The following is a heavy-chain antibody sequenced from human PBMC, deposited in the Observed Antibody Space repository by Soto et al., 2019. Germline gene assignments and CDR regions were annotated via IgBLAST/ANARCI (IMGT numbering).Heavy chain of an antibody. V-gene: IGHV3-7*01. Sequence: EVQLAESGGGLVQPGGSLRLTVTASGLTFSGYWMNWVRQAPGKGLEWVANINQDGSGKYYVDSVKGRFTISRDNPKNSMFLEMNSLRVEDTAVYYCASLRVQLWGQGTLVTFSS. CDR2: INQDGSGK. J-gene: IGHJ1*01. CDR1: GLTFSGYW. CDR3: ASLRVQL.